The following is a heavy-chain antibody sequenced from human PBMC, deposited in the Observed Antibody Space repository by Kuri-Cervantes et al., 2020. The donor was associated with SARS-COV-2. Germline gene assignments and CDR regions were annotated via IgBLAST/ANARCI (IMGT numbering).Heavy chain of an antibody. CDR2: INPKSGAT. CDR3: ARDSVDVFDI. V-gene: IGHV1-2*02. CDR1: GYTFIDYY. J-gene: IGHJ3*02. D-gene: IGHD3-10*01. Sequence: ASVKVSCKASGYTFIDYYMHWVRRAPGQGLEWMAWINPKSGATNYAQKFQGRVTMTTDTSISTAYMDLSRLRSDDTAVYYCARDSVDVFDIWGQGTMVTVSS.